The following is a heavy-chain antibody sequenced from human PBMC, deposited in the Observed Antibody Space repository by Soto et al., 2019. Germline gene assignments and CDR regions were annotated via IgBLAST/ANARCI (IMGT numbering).Heavy chain of an antibody. Sequence: GGSLRLSCAASGFTFSSYWMSWVRQAPGKGLEWVAHIKQGGSETYYEDSVKGRFTISRDNAKNSLYLQMNNLRDEDTAVYYCARDDDNDANALDYWGPGTLVTVSS. V-gene: IGHV3-7*01. CDR2: IKQGGSET. J-gene: IGHJ4*02. CDR1: GFTFSSYW. CDR3: ARDDDNDANALDY.